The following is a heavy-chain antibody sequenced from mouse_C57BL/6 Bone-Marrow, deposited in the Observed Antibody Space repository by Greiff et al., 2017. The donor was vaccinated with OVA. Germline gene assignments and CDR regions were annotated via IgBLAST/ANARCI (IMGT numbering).Heavy chain of an antibody. CDR3: AHYYGSSYGAY. J-gene: IGHJ3*01. V-gene: IGHV1-82*01. Sequence: QVQLQQSGPELVKPGASVKISCKASGYAFSSSWMNWVKQRPGTGLEWIGRIYPGDGDTNYNGKFKGKATLTADKSSSTAYMQLSSLTSEDSAVYFCAHYYGSSYGAYWGQGTLVTVSA. CDR2: IYPGDGDT. D-gene: IGHD1-1*01. CDR1: GYAFSSSW.